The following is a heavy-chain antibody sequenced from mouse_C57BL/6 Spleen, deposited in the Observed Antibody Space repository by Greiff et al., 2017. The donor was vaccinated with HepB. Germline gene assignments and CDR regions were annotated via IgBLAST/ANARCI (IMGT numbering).Heavy chain of an antibody. D-gene: IGHD2-2*01. CDR1: GYTFTEYT. Sequence: VQLQQSGAELVKPGASVKLSCKASGYTFTEYTIHWVKQRSGQGLEWIGWFYPGSGSIKYNEKFRDKATLTADKSSSTVYMELSRLTSEDSAVYFCARHETLYGYDYYAMDYWGQGTSVTVSS. CDR2: FYPGSGSI. J-gene: IGHJ4*01. V-gene: IGHV1-62-2*01. CDR3: ARHETLYGYDYYAMDY.